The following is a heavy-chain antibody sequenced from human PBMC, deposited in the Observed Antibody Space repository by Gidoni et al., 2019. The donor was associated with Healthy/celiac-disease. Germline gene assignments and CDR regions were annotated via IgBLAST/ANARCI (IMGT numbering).Heavy chain of an antibody. CDR3: ARSSTWVQLWLAY. CDR2: IKQDGSEK. Sequence: EVQLVESGGGLVQPGGSLRLSCAASGFTCSSYWMSWVRQVPGKGLEWVANIKQDGSEKYYVDSVKGRFTISRDNAKNSLYLQMNSLRAEDTAVYYCARSSTWVQLWLAYWGQGTLVTVSS. D-gene: IGHD5-18*01. CDR1: GFTCSSYW. J-gene: IGHJ4*02. V-gene: IGHV3-7*03.